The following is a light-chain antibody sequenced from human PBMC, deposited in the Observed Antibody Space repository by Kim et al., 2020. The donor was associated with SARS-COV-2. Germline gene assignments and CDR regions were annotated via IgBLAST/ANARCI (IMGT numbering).Light chain of an antibody. CDR3: QQYNSYSWT. Sequence: DIQMTQSPSTLSASVGDTVTITCRASQSIHSWLAWYQQQPGKAPKVLIYKASSLESGVPSRFSGSGSGTEFTLTISSLQPDDFATYYCQQYNSYSWTFGQGTKVEIK. CDR2: KAS. J-gene: IGKJ1*01. V-gene: IGKV1-5*03. CDR1: QSIHSW.